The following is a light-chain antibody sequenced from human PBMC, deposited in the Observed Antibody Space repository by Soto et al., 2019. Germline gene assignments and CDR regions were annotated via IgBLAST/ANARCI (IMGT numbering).Light chain of an antibody. Sequence: EIVLRQTPRTLSASAGERDTLSCRASQIITSNLAWYQQKPGQAPRLLIYGASTRATGIPARFSGNGSGTDFTLTISCRQPEESAVYYCHQRSYWPVTVGQGTRLEIK. J-gene: IGKJ5*01. CDR1: QIITSN. CDR2: GAS. CDR3: HQRSYWPVT. V-gene: IGKV3-15*01.